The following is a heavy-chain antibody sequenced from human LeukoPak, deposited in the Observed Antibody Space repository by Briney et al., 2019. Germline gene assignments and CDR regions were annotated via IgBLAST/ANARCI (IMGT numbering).Heavy chain of an antibody. D-gene: IGHD3-10*01. CDR3: ARDRRSYGSGSFADY. Sequence: ASVKVSCKASGYTFTSYGISWVRQAPGQGLEWMGWISAYNGNTNYAQKLQGRVTMTTDTSTSTAYMELRSLRSDGTAVYYCARDRRSYGSGSFADYWGQGTLVTVSS. V-gene: IGHV1-18*01. J-gene: IGHJ4*02. CDR2: ISAYNGNT. CDR1: GYTFTSYG.